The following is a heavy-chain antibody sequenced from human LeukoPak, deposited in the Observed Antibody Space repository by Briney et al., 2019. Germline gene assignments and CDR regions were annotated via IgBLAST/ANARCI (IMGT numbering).Heavy chain of an antibody. CDR2: IYSGGNT. V-gene: IGHV3-53*01. Sequence: GGSLRLSCAASGFTVSSDSMNWVRRAPGEGLQWVSVIYSGGNTYYADSVKGRFTISRDNSKNTLYLQMNSLSAEDTAVYYCARENNFGSGMDVWGQGTTVTVSS. J-gene: IGHJ6*02. CDR3: ARENNFGSGMDV. D-gene: IGHD3-10*01. CDR1: GFTVSSDS.